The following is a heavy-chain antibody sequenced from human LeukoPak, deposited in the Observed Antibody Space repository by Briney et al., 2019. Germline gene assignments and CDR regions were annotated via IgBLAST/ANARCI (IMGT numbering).Heavy chain of an antibody. Sequence: PGGSLRLSCAAYWFTVSSNYMSWVRQAPGKGLEWVSVIYSGGSTYYADSVKGRFTISRDNSKNTLFLQMSSLRAEDTAVYYCAREGTSSGWYPFDYWGQGTLVTVSS. V-gene: IGHV3-53*01. CDR2: IYSGGST. D-gene: IGHD6-19*01. CDR3: AREGTSSGWYPFDY. CDR1: WFTVSSNY. J-gene: IGHJ4*02.